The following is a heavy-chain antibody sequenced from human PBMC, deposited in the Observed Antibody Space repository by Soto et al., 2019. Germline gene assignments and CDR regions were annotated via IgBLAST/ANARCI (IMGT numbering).Heavy chain of an antibody. CDR1: GGSISSYY. D-gene: IGHD6-19*01. J-gene: IGHJ4*02. CDR3: ARVVRDRFSGWDPWYFDY. CDR2: IYYSGST. V-gene: IGHV4-59*01. Sequence: ASETLSLTCTVSGGSISSYYWSWIRQPPGKGLEWIGYIYYSGSTNYNPSLKSRVTISVDTSKNQFSLKLSSVTAADTAVYYCARVVRDRFSGWDPWYFDYWGQGTLVTVSS.